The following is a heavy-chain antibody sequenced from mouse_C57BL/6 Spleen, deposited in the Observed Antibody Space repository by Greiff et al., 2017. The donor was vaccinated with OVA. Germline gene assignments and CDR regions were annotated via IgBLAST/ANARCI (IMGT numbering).Heavy chain of an antibody. Sequence: MLVESGGGLLRLGGSLNLSCAASGFPLSGFALSGFRRLPERRWGWLATISDGGSYTYYPDNVKGRFTISRDNAKNNLYLQMSHLKSEDTAMYYCARGDDGYYGGAMDYWGQGTSVTVSS. CDR1: GFPLSGFA. CDR3: ARGDDGYYGGAMDY. V-gene: IGHV5-4*03. J-gene: IGHJ4*01. D-gene: IGHD2-3*01. CDR2: ISDGGSYT.